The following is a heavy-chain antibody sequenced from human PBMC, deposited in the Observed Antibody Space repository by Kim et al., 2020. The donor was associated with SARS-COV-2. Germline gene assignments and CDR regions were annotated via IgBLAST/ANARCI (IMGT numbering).Heavy chain of an antibody. V-gene: IGHV1-69*04. CDR2: IIPILGIA. J-gene: IGHJ5*02. CDR3: ARDRGIVVVVASHGFDP. D-gene: IGHD2-15*01. CDR1: GGTFSSYA. Sequence: SVKVSCKASGGTFSSYAISWVRQAPGQGLEWMGRIIPILGIANYAQKFQGRVTITADKSTSTAYMELSSLRSEDTAVYYCARDRGIVVVVASHGFDPWGQGTLVTVSS.